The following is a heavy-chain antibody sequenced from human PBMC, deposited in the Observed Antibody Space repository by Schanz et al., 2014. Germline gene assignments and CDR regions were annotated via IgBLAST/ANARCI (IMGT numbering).Heavy chain of an antibody. CDR1: GFSFGTYA. V-gene: IGHV3-23*04. CDR2: ISGSGTYT. J-gene: IGHJ4*02. CDR3: AASSGWHPSTDY. D-gene: IGHD6-19*01. Sequence: EVQLVESGGGVVRPGGSLRLSCAASGFSFGTYAMSWVRQAPGKGLEWVSGISGSGTYTNYADSVKGRFTISRDNAKSSLYLQMNSLRVEDTAVYYCAASSGWHPSTDYWGQGTLVTVSS.